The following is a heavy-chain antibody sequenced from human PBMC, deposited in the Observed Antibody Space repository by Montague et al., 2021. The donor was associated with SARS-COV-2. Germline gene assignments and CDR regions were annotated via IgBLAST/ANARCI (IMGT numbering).Heavy chain of an antibody. CDR1: GASISSSSYY. D-gene: IGHD3-3*01. J-gene: IGHJ4*02. V-gene: IGHV4-39*01. Sequence: SETLSLTCTVSGASISSSSYYWGWIRQPPGKGREWIGNKYYSGSTYCNPTRKSRITISMATSKNPFSLKLGSVTAADTAVYDCASLRSSSTIFGVVQGYYFDVWGQGTLVTVSS. CDR2: KYYSGST. CDR3: ASLRSSSTIFGVVQGYYFDV.